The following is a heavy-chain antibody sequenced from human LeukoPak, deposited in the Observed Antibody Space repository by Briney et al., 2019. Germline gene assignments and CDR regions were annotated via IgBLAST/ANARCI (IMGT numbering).Heavy chain of an antibody. CDR2: IKQDGSDK. D-gene: IGHD3-9*01. V-gene: IGHV3-7*03. Sequence: GGSLRLSCAVSGFHFTTYWMTWVRQAPGKGLEWVANIKQDGSDKNYVESVKGRFTISRDNTKKLLFLQMNSLRAEDTAVYYCARDLPDVLTGYSDNAFDNWGQGTMVTVSS. J-gene: IGHJ3*02. CDR1: GFHFTTYW. CDR3: ARDLPDVLTGYSDNAFDN.